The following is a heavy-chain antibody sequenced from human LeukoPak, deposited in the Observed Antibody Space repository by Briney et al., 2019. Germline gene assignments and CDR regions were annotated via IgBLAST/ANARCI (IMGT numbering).Heavy chain of an antibody. D-gene: IGHD6-6*01. Sequence: SETLSLTCAVYGGSFSGYYWSRIRQPPGKGLEWTGEINHSGSTNYNPSLKSRVTISVDTSKNQFSLKLSSVTAADTAVYYCAREGSSSPLHYWGQGTLVTVSS. CDR2: INHSGST. CDR1: GGSFSGYY. CDR3: AREGSSSPLHY. V-gene: IGHV4-34*01. J-gene: IGHJ4*02.